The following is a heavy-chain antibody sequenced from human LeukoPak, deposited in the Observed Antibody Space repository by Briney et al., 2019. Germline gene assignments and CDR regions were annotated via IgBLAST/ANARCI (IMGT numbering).Heavy chain of an antibody. CDR2: IYYSGST. D-gene: IGHD1-26*01. CDR3: ARALVGATPYRRGTDFDY. CDR1: GGSISSGGYY. V-gene: IGHV4-31*03. Sequence: SETLSLTCTVSGGSISSGGYYWSWIRQHPGKGLEWIGYIYYSGSTYYNPSLKSRVTISVDTSKNQFSLKLSSVTAADTAVYYCARALVGATPYRRGTDFDYWGQGTLVTVSS. J-gene: IGHJ4*02.